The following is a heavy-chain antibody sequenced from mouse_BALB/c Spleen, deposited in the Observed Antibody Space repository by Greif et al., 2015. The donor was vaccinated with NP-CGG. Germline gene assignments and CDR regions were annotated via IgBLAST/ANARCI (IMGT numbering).Heavy chain of an antibody. V-gene: IGHV1-84*02. Sequence: VQLQQSGPELVKPGASVKISCKASGYTFTDYYINWVKQKPGQGLEWIGWNYPGSGNTKYNEKFKGKATLTVDTSSSTAYMQLSSLTSEDTAVYFCARRTGTEAMDYWGQGTSVTVSS. CDR1: GYTFTDYY. CDR3: ARRTGTEAMDY. CDR2: NYPGSGNT. J-gene: IGHJ4*01. D-gene: IGHD4-1*01.